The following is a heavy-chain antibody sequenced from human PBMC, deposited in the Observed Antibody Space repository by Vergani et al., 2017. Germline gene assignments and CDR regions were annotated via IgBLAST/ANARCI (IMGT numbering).Heavy chain of an antibody. CDR3: AVGGRGGRSYCGMDV. CDR2: IDPSDSYT. J-gene: IGHJ6*02. Sequence: EVQLVQSGAEVKKPGESLRISCKGSGYSFTSYWISWVRQMPGKGLEWMGRIDPSDSYTNYSPSFQGQVTISADKSISTAYLQWSSLKASDTAMYYWAVGGRGGRSYCGMDVWGQGTTVTVSS. V-gene: IGHV5-10-1*03. CDR1: GYSFTSYW. D-gene: IGHD3-10*01.